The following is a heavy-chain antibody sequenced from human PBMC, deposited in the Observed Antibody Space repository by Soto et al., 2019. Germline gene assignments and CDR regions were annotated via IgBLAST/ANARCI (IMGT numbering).Heavy chain of an antibody. CDR1: GFTFSSYG. Sequence: QVQLVESGGGVVQPGRSLRLSCAASGFTFSSYGMHWVRQAPGKGLEWVAVISYDGSNKYYADSVKGRFTISRDNSKNTLYLQMNSLRAEDTAVYYCAKDSDDYYFDYWGQATLVTVSS. CDR3: AKDSDDYYFDY. D-gene: IGHD2-21*02. V-gene: IGHV3-30*18. CDR2: ISYDGSNK. J-gene: IGHJ4*02.